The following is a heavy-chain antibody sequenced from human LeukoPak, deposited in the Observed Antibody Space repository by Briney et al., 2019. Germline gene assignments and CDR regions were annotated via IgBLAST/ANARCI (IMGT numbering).Heavy chain of an antibody. CDR3: ARESRDPWEKYYYGSGSQPLIDP. V-gene: IGHV4-59*12. D-gene: IGHD3-10*01. CDR1: GGSISSYY. J-gene: IGHJ5*02. CDR2: IYYSGST. Sequence: SETLSLTCTVSGGSISSYYWSWIRQPPGKGLEWIGYIYYSGSTNYNPSLKSRVTMSVDTSKNQFSLKLSSVTAADTAVYYCARESRDPWEKYYYGSGSQPLIDPWGQGTLVTVSS.